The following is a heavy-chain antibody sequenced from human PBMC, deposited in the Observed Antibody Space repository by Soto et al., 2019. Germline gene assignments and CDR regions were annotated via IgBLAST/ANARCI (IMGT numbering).Heavy chain of an antibody. D-gene: IGHD3-3*02. Sequence: QVQLVQSGPEVKKPGASVKVSCKASGYTFLDFYIHWVRQAPGQGLEWMGFINPSGGGTTYAQQFQGRRTMTRDTSTSTLYMELISLRSEDTAIYYCARDKPFSAGYWGQGTLVT. CDR2: INPSGGGT. CDR3: ARDKPFSAGY. V-gene: IGHV1-46*01. CDR1: GYTFLDFY. J-gene: IGHJ4*02.